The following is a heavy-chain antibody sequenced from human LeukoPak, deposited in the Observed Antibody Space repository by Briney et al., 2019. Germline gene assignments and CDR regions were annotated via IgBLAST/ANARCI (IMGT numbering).Heavy chain of an antibody. Sequence: GASVKVSCKSSGYTFTSYYMHWVRQAPGQGLEWMGIINPSGGSTSYAQKFQGRVTMTRDTSTSTVYMELSRLRSEDTAVYYCASEGIAAAGTRGAAFDIWGQGTMVTVSS. CDR2: INPSGGST. CDR3: ASEGIAAAGTRGAAFDI. CDR1: GYTFTSYY. J-gene: IGHJ3*02. D-gene: IGHD6-13*01. V-gene: IGHV1-46*01.